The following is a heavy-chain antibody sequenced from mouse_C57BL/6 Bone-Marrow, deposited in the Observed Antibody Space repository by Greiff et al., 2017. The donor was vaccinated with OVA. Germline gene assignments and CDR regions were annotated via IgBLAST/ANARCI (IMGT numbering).Heavy chain of an antibody. V-gene: IGHV1-81*01. CDR1: GYTFTSYG. CDR2: IYPRSGNT. CDR3: ARGPKFAY. J-gene: IGHJ3*01. Sequence: VQLQQSGAELARPGASVKLSCKASGYTFTSYGISWVKQRTGQGLEWIGEIYPRSGNTYYNEKFKGKATLTADKSSSTAYMELRSLTSEDSAVYFCARGPKFAYWGQGTLVTVSA.